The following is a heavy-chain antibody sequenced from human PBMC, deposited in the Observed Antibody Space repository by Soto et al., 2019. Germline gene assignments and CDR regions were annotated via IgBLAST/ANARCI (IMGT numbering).Heavy chain of an antibody. CDR3: ARGEVTRIEVMDV. Sequence: SVKVSCKASGGTFSSYAISWVRQAPGQGLEWMGGIIPIFGTANYAQKFQGRVTITRDKFMSTTYMELSALTSEDTAVYYCARGEVTRIEVMDVWGQGTTVTVSS. CDR1: GGTFSSYA. D-gene: IGHD2-21*02. V-gene: IGHV1-69*05. CDR2: IIPIFGTA. J-gene: IGHJ6*02.